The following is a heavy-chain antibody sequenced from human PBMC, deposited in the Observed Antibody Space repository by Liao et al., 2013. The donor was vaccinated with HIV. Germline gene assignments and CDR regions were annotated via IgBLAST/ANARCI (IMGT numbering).Heavy chain of an antibody. V-gene: IGHV4-4*07. J-gene: IGHJ4*02. CDR2: IYFSGST. D-gene: IGHD5/OR15-5a*01. CDR1: GGSINSNY. Sequence: QVQLQESGPGLVKPSETLSLTCTVSGGSINSNYWSWIRRPAGKGLEWIGRIYFSGSTNYNPSLKSRVMMSVDTSKNRFSLKLTSVTAADTAVYYCARGVPPDYWGQGTLVTVSS. CDR3: ARGVPPDY.